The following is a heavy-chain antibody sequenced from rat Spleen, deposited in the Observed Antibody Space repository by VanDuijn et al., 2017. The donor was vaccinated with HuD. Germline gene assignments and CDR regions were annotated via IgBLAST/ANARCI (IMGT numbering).Heavy chain of an antibody. CDR2: ITNSGDGT. D-gene: IGHD4-3*01. J-gene: IGHJ2*01. V-gene: IGHV5-27*01. CDR3: TTGPESVFGRCYFDY. CDR1: GFTFSNSG. Sequence: EVQLVESGGGLVQPGRSLKLSCTVSGFTFSNSGLAWVRQAPTKGLEWVASITNSGDGTYYRDSVKGRYTFSRDNAKSTLYLQMDSLRSEDTATYYCTTGPESVFGRCYFDYWGQGVMVTVSS.